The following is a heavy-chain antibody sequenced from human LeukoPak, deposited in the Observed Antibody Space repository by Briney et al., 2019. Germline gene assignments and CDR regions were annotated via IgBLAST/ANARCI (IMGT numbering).Heavy chain of an antibody. CDR3: AKIYGDYIPNDAFDI. Sequence: ASVKVSCKASGYTFTSYYMHWVRQGPGQGLEWMGIINPSGGSTSYAQKFQGRVTMTRDTSTNTVYMELRSLRSDDTAVYYCAKIYGDYIPNDAFDIWGQGTMVTVSS. CDR1: GYTFTSYY. V-gene: IGHV1-46*01. CDR2: INPSGGST. J-gene: IGHJ3*02. D-gene: IGHD4-17*01.